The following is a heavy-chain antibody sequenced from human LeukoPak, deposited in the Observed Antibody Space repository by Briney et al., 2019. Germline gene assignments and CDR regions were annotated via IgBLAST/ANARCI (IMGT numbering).Heavy chain of an antibody. V-gene: IGHV4-4*07. Sequence: SETLSLTCTVSGDSIRSYYWGWIRQPAGKGLEWIGRIYATGSPNYNPSLKSRVTMSIDTSKNQFSLKMTSVTAADTAVYYCARVPRAAGSWFDPWGQGTLVTVSS. CDR2: IYATGSP. J-gene: IGHJ5*02. CDR1: GDSIRSYY. CDR3: ARVPRAAGSWFDP. D-gene: IGHD6-13*01.